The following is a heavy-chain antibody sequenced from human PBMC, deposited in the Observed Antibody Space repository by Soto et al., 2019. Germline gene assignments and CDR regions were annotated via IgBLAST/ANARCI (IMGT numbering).Heavy chain of an antibody. CDR2: IIPIFGTA. J-gene: IGHJ3*01. CDR1: GGTFSSYA. Sequence: SVKVSCKASGGTFSSYAISWVRQAPGQGLEWMGGIIPIFGTANYAEKFQGRVTITADESTSTAYMELSSLRSEDTAVYYCARGGFTMVRGVIIPPDSDAFDVWGQGTMVTVSS. V-gene: IGHV1-69*13. D-gene: IGHD3-10*01. CDR3: ARGGFTMVRGVIIPPDSDAFDV.